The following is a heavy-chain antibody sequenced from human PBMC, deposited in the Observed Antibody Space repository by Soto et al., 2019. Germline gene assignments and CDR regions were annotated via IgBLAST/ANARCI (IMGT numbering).Heavy chain of an antibody. CDR2: LSSKKNRTGYYT. J-gene: IGHJ4*02. D-gene: IGHD4-4*01. V-gene: IGHV3-21*01. CDR3: ARVRFEYSNKPYFFDN. Sequence: GGSLRLSCAASGFSFSCYSIYWLRLAPGTGMEWVSSLSSKKNRTGYYTHYADSVKGRFTITRDNAKNSLYLQMNTLRAEDTGIYYCARVRFEYSNKPYFFDNWGRGTLVTVSS. CDR1: GFSFSCYS.